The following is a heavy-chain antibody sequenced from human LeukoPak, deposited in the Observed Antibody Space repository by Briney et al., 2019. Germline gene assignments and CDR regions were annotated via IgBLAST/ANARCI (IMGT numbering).Heavy chain of an antibody. CDR1: GYTFTSYY. CDR2: INPNSGGT. V-gene: IGHV1-2*02. J-gene: IGHJ5*02. D-gene: IGHD3-16*01. Sequence: GASVKVSCKASGYTFTSYYMHWVRQAPGQGLEWMGWINPNSGGTNYAQKFQGRVTMTRDTSISTAYMELSRLRSDDTAVYYCARGLRRTENWFDPWGQGTLLTVSS. CDR3: ARGLRRTENWFDP.